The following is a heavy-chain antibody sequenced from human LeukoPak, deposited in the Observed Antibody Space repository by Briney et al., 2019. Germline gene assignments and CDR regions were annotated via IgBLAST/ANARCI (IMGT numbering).Heavy chain of an antibody. CDR1: GGSFSGYY. J-gene: IGHJ3*02. Sequence: SETLSLTCAVYGGSFSGYYWSWIRQPPGKGLEWIGEINHSGSTNYNPSLKSRVTISVDTSKNQFSLKLSSVTAADTAVYYCARWGIVGRGAFDIWGQRTMVTVSS. V-gene: IGHV4-34*01. CDR2: INHSGST. D-gene: IGHD1-26*01. CDR3: ARWGIVGRGAFDI.